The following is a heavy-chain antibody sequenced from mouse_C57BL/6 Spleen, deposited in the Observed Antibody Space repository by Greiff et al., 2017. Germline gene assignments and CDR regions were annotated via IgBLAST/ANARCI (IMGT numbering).Heavy chain of an antibody. V-gene: IGHV1-80*01. D-gene: IGHD2-3*01. CDR3: ARDGQRYFDV. CDR1: GYAFSSYW. J-gene: IGHJ1*03. Sequence: QVHVKQSGAELVKPGASVKISCKASGYAFSSYWMNWVKQRPGKGLEWIGQIYPGDGDTNYNGKFKGKATLTADKSSSTAYMQLSSLTSEDSAVYFCARDGQRYFDVWGTGTTVTVSS. CDR2: IYPGDGDT.